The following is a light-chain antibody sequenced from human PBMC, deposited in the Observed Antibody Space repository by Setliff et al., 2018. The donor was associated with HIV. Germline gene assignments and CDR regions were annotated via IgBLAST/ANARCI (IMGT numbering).Light chain of an antibody. CDR2: EDN. V-gene: IGLV6-57*01. J-gene: IGLJ2*01. Sequence: NFMLTQPHSVSESPGKMVTISCTRSSGSIASNYVQWFQQRPGSSPTTMIYEDNQRPSGVPDRFSGSIDSSSNSASLTISGLKTEDEADYYCQSYDSSSVVFGGGTKVTVL. CDR3: QSYDSSSVV. CDR1: SGSIASNY.